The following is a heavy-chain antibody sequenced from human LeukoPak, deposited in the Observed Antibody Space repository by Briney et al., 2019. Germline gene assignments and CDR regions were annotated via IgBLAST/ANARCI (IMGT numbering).Heavy chain of an antibody. D-gene: IGHD6-25*01. CDR2: ISSGGST. Sequence: GGSLRLSCAGSGFTVSNNHMSWVRQAPGKGLEWVSVISSGGSTYYADSVTGRFTISRDNSKNTLYLQMNSLRVEDTAVYYCGRDLIGTAASWDCWGQGTLVTVSS. CDR3: GRDLIGTAASWDC. V-gene: IGHV3-53*01. J-gene: IGHJ4*02. CDR1: GFTVSNNH.